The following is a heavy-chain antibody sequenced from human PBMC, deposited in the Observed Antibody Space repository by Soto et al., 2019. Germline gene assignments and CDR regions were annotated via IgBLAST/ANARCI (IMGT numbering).Heavy chain of an antibody. CDR2: IYWDNDK. J-gene: IGHJ3*02. CDR1: GFSLSTTGVG. D-gene: IGHD4-4*01. Sequence: QITLKESGPTLVKPTQTLTLTCTFSGFSLSTTGVGVGWIRQPPGKALECLALIYWDNDKRYSPSLKSRLTITKDTSEIQVVLTMTNMDPVDTVTYYCAHRRPDNSGLWHSGTFDIWGQGTMVTVSS. V-gene: IGHV2-5*02. CDR3: AHRRPDNSGLWHSGTFDI.